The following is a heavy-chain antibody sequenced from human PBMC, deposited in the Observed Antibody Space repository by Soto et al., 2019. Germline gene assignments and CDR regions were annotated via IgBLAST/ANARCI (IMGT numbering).Heavy chain of an antibody. CDR2: ITGSGSGYNT. V-gene: IGHV3-23*01. D-gene: IGHD6-6*01. CDR3: AKAEYSCHYYYGMDV. Sequence: PVGSLRLSCAASGFTFISYAISWVRLAPGKGLEWVSTITGSGSGYNTFYTDSVKGRFSISRDNSENTVYLQMNSLRAEDTAMYFCAKAEYSCHYYYGMDVWGHGTAVTVSS. CDR1: GFTFISYA. J-gene: IGHJ6*02.